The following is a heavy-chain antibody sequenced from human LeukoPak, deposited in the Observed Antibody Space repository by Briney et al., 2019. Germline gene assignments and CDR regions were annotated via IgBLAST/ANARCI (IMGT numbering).Heavy chain of an antibody. CDR3: AGGSSYNYHSRGYYYAL. Sequence: SETLSLTCTVSGGSISSGNDYWSWIRQPPGKGLEWIGYIYHSGNTYYNPSLKSRVTISVDTSKTEFYLRLTSVAAADTAVYYCAGGSSYNYHSRGYYYALWGQGALVTVSS. J-gene: IGHJ4*02. CDR1: GGSISSGNDY. D-gene: IGHD3-22*01. CDR2: IYHSGNT. V-gene: IGHV4-30-4*01.